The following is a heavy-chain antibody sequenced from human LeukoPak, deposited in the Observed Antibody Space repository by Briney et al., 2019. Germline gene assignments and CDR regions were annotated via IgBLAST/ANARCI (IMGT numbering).Heavy chain of an antibody. V-gene: IGHV5-51*01. Sequence: GESLKISCKASGYSFTKYWIGWVRQMPGKGLEWMAIIFPGNSGTRYSASFQGQVTISADTSITTAYLQWSSLTASHTAMYYCARERESGSSWFDPCGQGTLVTASS. J-gene: IGHJ5*02. CDR2: IFPGNSGT. CDR1: GYSFTKYW. D-gene: IGHD3-10*01. CDR3: ARERESGSSWFDP.